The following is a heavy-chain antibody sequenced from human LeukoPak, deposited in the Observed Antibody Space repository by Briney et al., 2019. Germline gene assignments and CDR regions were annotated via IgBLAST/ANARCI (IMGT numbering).Heavy chain of an antibody. CDR2: TSGDNRQA. CDR1: GFHFTDYG. D-gene: IGHD3-16*01. CDR3: ARAFDRIWGSARRLDY. V-gene: IGHV1-18*01. Sequence: ASVTVSCKTSGFHFTDYGISWVRQAPGQGGEWVGWTSGDNRQANNAQKFQDRVSFTTDTYTSTDYMDIRSLTSDDSAIYYCARAFDRIWGSARRLDYWGQGTLVTVSS. J-gene: IGHJ4*02.